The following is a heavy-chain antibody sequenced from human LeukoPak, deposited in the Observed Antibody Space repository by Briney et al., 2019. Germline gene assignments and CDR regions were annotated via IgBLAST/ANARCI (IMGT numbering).Heavy chain of an antibody. Sequence: PGRSLRLSCAASGFTFSSYGMHWVRQAPGKGLEWVAVISYDGSNKYYADSVKGRFTISRGNSKNTLYLQMNSLRAEDTAVYYCAKSGYSSGWPYYYGMDVWGKGTTVTVSS. V-gene: IGHV3-30*18. CDR2: ISYDGSNK. CDR3: AKSGYSSGWPYYYGMDV. D-gene: IGHD6-19*01. CDR1: GFTFSSYG. J-gene: IGHJ6*04.